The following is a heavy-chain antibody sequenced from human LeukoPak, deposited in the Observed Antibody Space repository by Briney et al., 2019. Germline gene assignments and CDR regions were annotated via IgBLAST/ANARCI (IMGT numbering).Heavy chain of an antibody. D-gene: IGHD3-22*01. V-gene: IGHV4-59*08. CDR3: ARQGSSGYLYYFDF. Sequence: PSETLSLTCTVSSDSISSYYWSWIRQPPGKGLEWIGYIYYSGSTNYNPSLKSRVTTSVDTSKNQFSLKLSSVTAADTAVYYCARQGSSGYLYYFDFWGQGTLVTVSS. CDR2: IYYSGST. CDR1: SDSISSYY. J-gene: IGHJ4*02.